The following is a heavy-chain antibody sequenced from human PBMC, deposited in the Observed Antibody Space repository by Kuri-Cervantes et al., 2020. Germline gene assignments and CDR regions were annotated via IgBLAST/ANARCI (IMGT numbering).Heavy chain of an antibody. CDR3: ARRSGGSPNDY. V-gene: IGHV1-18*01. D-gene: IGHD2-15*01. CDR2: ISAYNGNT. CDR1: GYILTSNA. J-gene: IGHJ4*02. Sequence: ASVKVSCWASGYILTSNAMNWVLQAPGQELEWMGWISAYNGNTNNAQKLQGRVTMTTDTYTRKAYMELRSLRSDDPAVYYCARRSGGSPNDYWGQGTLVTVSS.